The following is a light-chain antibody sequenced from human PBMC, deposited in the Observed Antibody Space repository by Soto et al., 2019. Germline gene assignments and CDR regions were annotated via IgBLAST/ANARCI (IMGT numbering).Light chain of an antibody. CDR2: GAY. V-gene: IGKV3-20*01. CDR3: QQYGSSPPT. CDR1: QSVSSSY. Sequence: EIVLTQSPGTLSLSPGERATLSCRASQSVSSSYLAWYQQKPGQAPRLLIYGAYSRATGIPDRFSGSGSGTDFTLTISRLEPEDFAVYYCQQYGSSPPTFGQGTKVDIK. J-gene: IGKJ1*01.